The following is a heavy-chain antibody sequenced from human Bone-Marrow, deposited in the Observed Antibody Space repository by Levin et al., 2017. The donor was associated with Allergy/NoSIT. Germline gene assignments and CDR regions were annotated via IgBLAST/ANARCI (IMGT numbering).Heavy chain of an antibody. CDR2: ISYDGSNK. J-gene: IGHJ4*02. V-gene: IGHV3-30*18. D-gene: IGHD6-19*01. Sequence: GESLKISCAASGFTFSSYGMHWVRQAPGKGLEWVAVISYDGSNKYYVDSVKGRFTISRDNSKNTLYLQMNSLRAEDTAVYYCAKDRGSIAVAGSELGYWGQGTLVTVSS. CDR1: GFTFSSYG. CDR3: AKDRGSIAVAGSELGY.